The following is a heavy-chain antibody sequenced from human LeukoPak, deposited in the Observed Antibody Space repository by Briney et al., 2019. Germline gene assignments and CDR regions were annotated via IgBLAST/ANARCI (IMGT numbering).Heavy chain of an antibody. CDR1: GYTFTSYG. J-gene: IGHJ4*02. V-gene: IGHV1-18*01. D-gene: IGHD2-2*01. Sequence: GASVKVSCKASGYTFTSYGISWVRQAPGQGLEWMGWISIYNGNTNYAQNIQGRVTLTTDTSTSTAYMELGSLRSDDTAVYYCARDVRDIVVVPAAPFFDYWGQGTLVTVSS. CDR2: ISIYNGNT. CDR3: ARDVRDIVVVPAAPFFDY.